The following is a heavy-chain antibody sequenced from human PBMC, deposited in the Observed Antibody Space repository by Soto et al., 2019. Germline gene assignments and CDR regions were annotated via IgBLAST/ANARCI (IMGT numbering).Heavy chain of an antibody. CDR3: ARFSWYDGDSITNYYMDF. J-gene: IGHJ6*03. CDR1: GDSISSRSYY. CDR2: ISYTGNT. Sequence: LQESGPGLVTPSETLSLTCSVFGDSISSRSYYWAWIRRPPGMGLEWIASISYTGNTYYNPSLTSRAAISGDTSKNQFSLKLSFVTAADTAVYYCARFSWYDGDSITNYYMDFWGNGATVTVSS. V-gene: IGHV4-39*01. D-gene: IGHD6-13*01.